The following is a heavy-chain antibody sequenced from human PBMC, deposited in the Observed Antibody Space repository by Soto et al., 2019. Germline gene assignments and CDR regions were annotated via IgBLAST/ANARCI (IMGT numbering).Heavy chain of an antibody. J-gene: IGHJ4*02. D-gene: IGHD7-27*01. Sequence: SETLSLTCTVSGGSISSSSYYWGWIRQPPGKGLEWIGSIYYSGSTYYNPSLKSRVTISVDTSKNQFSLKLSSVTAADTAVYYCANSRTNWGYYFDYWGQGTLVTVSS. CDR2: IYYSGST. V-gene: IGHV4-39*01. CDR1: GGSISSSSYY. CDR3: ANSRTNWGYYFDY.